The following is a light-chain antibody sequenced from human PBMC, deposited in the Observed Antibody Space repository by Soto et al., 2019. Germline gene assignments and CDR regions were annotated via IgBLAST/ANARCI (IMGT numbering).Light chain of an antibody. V-gene: IGLV2-23*02. J-gene: IGLJ1*01. Sequence: QSVLTQPASVSGSPGQSITISCTGTSSDIGSYDLVSWYQQHPGTAPKLIIYEVTKRPSGVSTRFSGSKSGNTASLTISGLQAVDEDDYYCCSFAEFTYVFGTGTKVTVL. CDR2: EVT. CDR3: CSFAEFTYV. CDR1: SSDIGSYDL.